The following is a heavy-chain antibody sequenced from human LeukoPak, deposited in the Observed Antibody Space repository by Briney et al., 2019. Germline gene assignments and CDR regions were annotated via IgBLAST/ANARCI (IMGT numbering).Heavy chain of an antibody. CDR1: GFTFSNFV. J-gene: IGHJ6*02. D-gene: IGHD1-26*01. CDR3: ARDSGSYYYGMDV. CDR2: IWYDGTNK. V-gene: IGHV3-33*01. Sequence: GGSLRLSCAASGFTFSNFVMHWVRQAPGKGLEWVALIWYDGTNKNYADSVKGRLTISRDNSKNTLYLQMNSLRAEDTALYYCARDSGSYYYGMDVWGQGTTVTVSS.